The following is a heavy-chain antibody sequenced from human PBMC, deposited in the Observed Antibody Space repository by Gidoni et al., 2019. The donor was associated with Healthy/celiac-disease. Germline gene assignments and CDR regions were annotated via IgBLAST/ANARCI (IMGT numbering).Heavy chain of an antibody. CDR1: GGSFSGYY. V-gene: IGHV4-34*01. D-gene: IGHD2-2*01. CDR2: INHSGST. CDR3: ARVRCSSTSCYNYFDY. J-gene: IGHJ4*02. Sequence: QVQLQQWGAGLLKPSETLSLTSAVYGGSFSGYYWSWIRQPPGKGLEWIGEINHSGSTNYNPSLKSRVTISVDTSKNQFSLKLSSVTAADTAVYYCARVRCSSTSCYNYFDYWGQGTLVTVSS.